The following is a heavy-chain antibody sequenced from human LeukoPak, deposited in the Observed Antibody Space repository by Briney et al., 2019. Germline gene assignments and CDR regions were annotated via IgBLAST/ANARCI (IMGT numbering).Heavy chain of an antibody. D-gene: IGHD5-12*01. J-gene: IGHJ3*02. Sequence: PSETLSLTCTVSGYSMNSVYYWGWIRQPPGKGLEWIGSIYNSGSTSYNPSLKSRVTLSIDTSKNQFSLKLTSVTAADTAMYYCARNISGLGLYSHYAYDPAGAFDIWGKGTMVTVSS. V-gene: IGHV4-38-2*02. CDR3: ARNISGLGLYSHYAYDPAGAFDI. CDR2: IYNSGST. CDR1: GYSMNSVYY.